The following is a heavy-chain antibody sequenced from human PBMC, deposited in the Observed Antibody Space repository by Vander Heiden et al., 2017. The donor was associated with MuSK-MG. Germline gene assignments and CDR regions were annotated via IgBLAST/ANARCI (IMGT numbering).Heavy chain of an antibody. V-gene: IGHV2-5*02. CDR1: GFSPSTSGAG. CDR2: IYWDDDK. D-gene: IGHD3-16*01. J-gene: IGHJ5*02. CDR3: ARGGGGNWFDP. Sequence: QTPFTESGPTLVKPTQTLTLTCTLSGFSPSTSGAGVGWIRQPPGKALEWLALIYWDDDKRYSPSLKSRLTITKDTSKNQVVLTMTNMDPVDTATYHCARGGGGNWFDPWGQGTLVTVSS.